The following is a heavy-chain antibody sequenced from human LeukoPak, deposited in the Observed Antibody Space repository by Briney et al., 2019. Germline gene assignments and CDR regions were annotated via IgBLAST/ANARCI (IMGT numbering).Heavy chain of an antibody. Sequence: SETLSLTCTVSGGPIDNHLWTWIRQPPGKGLEWIGYIHNRGSTKYNPSLKSRVTISIDTSKNQFSLKLRSVTAADTAIYYCARQGYDILTGYIDAFDIWGQGTMVTVSS. V-gene: IGHV4-59*08. CDR2: IHNRGST. CDR1: GGPIDNHL. J-gene: IGHJ3*02. CDR3: ARQGYDILTGYIDAFDI. D-gene: IGHD3-9*01.